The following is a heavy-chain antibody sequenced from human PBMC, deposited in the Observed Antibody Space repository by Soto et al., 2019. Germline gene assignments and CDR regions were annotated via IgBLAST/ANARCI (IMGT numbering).Heavy chain of an antibody. CDR1: EFTFSSYA. J-gene: IGHJ6*03. D-gene: IGHD2-2*01. CDR3: AVPYCSSTSCPTDYYYYYYMDV. CDR2: ITSTGDRA. Sequence: PGGSLRHSCAASEFTFSSYAMSWNHQAPGKGLEWVSSITSTGDRAYYADSVKGRFTVSRDNSKNTLYLQMNSLRAEDTAVYYCAVPYCSSTSCPTDYYYYYYMDVWGKGTTVTVS. V-gene: IGHV3-23*01.